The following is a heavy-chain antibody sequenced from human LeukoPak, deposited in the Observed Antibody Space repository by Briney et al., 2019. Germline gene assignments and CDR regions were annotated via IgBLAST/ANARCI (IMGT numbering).Heavy chain of an antibody. D-gene: IGHD3-22*01. CDR3: ARDRIRVQLWLGGMDV. J-gene: IGHJ6*02. Sequence: GGSLRLSCAASRFTWNGYWVMGVRQARGKGGEGVTNIKADGSEKFYVHSLNGRFTLSRDNAHNSVYLQMNNLRAEHTAVYYCARDRIRVQLWLGGMDVWGQGTPVTVSS. CDR1: RFTWNGYW. V-gene: IGHV3-7*01. CDR2: IKADGSEK.